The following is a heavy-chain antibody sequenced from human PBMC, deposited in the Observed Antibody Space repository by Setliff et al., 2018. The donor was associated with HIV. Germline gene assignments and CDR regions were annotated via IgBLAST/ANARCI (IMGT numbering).Heavy chain of an antibody. Sequence: PGGSLRLSCAASGFTFSSYWMSWVRQAPGKGLEWVANIKHDGSERYYADSVKGRFTISRDNAENSLYLQMNSLTAEDTAVYYCARDVSWRVRTYIDYWGQGALVTVSS. J-gene: IGHJ4*02. CDR1: GFTFSSYW. CDR2: IKHDGSER. CDR3: ARDVSWRVRTYIDY. D-gene: IGHD3-3*01. V-gene: IGHV3-7*01.